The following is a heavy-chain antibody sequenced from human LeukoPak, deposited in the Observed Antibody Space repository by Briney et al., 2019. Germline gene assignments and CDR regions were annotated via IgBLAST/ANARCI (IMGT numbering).Heavy chain of an antibody. J-gene: IGHJ3*02. D-gene: IGHD1-26*01. CDR3: AKVLVGATLDAFDI. CDR2: ISGSGGST. Sequence: GGSLRLSCAASGFTFDDYAMHWVRQAPGKGLEWVSAISGSGGSTYYADSVKGRFTISRDNSKNTLYLQMNSLRAEDTAVYYCAKVLVGATLDAFDIWGQGTMVTVSS. CDR1: GFTFDDYA. V-gene: IGHV3-23*01.